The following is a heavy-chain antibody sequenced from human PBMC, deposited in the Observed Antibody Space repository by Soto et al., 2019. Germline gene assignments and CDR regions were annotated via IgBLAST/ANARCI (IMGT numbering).Heavy chain of an antibody. D-gene: IGHD3-10*01. V-gene: IGHV3-64D*06. J-gene: IGHJ6*02. Sequence: GGSLRLSCSASGFTFSNYAMHWVRQAPGKGLEYVSSINRNGDSTYYADSVKGRFTSTRDNSKSTLYLQMNSLRTEDTAVYYCARTGNGLWFGDPEGMDVWGQGNTVTVS. CDR2: INRNGDST. CDR1: GFTFSNYA. CDR3: ARTGNGLWFGDPEGMDV.